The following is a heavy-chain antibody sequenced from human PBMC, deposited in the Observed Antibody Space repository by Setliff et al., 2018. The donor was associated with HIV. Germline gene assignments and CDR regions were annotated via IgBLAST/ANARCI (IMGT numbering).Heavy chain of an antibody. V-gene: IGHV1-18*01. CDR1: GYTFGSYG. J-gene: IGHJ4*02. CDR3: ARSSGGPFDY. CDR2: ISAYNGNT. D-gene: IGHD6-19*01. Sequence: GASVKVSCKGSGYTFGSYGISWVRQAPGQGLEWMGWISAYNGNTNYAQRLQGRVTMTTDTSTSTAYMELRSLRSDDTAVYYCARSSGGPFDYWGQGTLVTVSS.